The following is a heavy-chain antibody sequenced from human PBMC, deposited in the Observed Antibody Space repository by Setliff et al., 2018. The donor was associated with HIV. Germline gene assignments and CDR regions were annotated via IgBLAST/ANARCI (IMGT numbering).Heavy chain of an antibody. CDR1: GGTSSTHA. Sequence: SVKVSCKASGGTSSTHAMDWVRQAPGQGLEWMGQIISILEITDYAQKFQGRLTITADEPTNTIYMELSGLRSEDTAVYYCAGPRGDEAFDIWGQGTMVTVS. CDR2: IISILEIT. CDR3: AGPRGDEAFDI. J-gene: IGHJ3*02. V-gene: IGHV1-69*10. D-gene: IGHD3-10*01.